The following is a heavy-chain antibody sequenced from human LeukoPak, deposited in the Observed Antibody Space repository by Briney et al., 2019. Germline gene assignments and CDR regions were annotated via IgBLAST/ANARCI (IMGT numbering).Heavy chain of an antibody. D-gene: IGHD3-3*01. V-gene: IGHV3-7*01. CDR1: GFTFSSHW. CDR3: ARRDNRFLEWLKQTGDYYYYYYMDV. CDR2: IKQDGSEK. Sequence: GGSLRLSCAASGFTFSSHWMSWVRQAPGKGLEWVANIKQDGSEKYYVDSVKGRFTISRDNAKNSLYLQMNSLRAEDTAVYYCARRDNRFLEWLKQTGDYYYYYYMDVWGKGTTVTVSS. J-gene: IGHJ6*03.